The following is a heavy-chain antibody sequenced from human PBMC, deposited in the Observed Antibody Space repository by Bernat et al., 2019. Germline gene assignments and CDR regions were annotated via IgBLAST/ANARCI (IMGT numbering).Heavy chain of an antibody. CDR3: AASPSITMVQGPTFQH. CDR1: GGSISSGDYY. Sequence: QVQLQESGPGLVKPSQTLSLTCTVSGGSISSGDYYWSWIRQPPGKGLEWIGYIYYSGSTYYNPSLKSRVTISVDTSKNQFSLKLSSVTAADTAVYYCAASPSITMVQGPTFQHWGQGTLVTVSS. D-gene: IGHD3-10*01. J-gene: IGHJ1*01. V-gene: IGHV4-30-4*01. CDR2: IYYSGST.